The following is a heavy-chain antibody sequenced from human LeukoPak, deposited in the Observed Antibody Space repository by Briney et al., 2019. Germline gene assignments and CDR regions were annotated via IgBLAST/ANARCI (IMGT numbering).Heavy chain of an antibody. CDR2: ISYDGSNK. CDR1: GFTFSNAW. D-gene: IGHD4-17*01. Sequence: PGGSLRLSCAASGFTFSNAWMSWVRQAPGKGLEWVAVISYDGSNKYYADSVKGRFTISRDNSKNTLYLQMNSLRAEDTAVYYCAKERSEAFDYWGQGTLVTVSS. V-gene: IGHV3-30*18. CDR3: AKERSEAFDY. J-gene: IGHJ4*02.